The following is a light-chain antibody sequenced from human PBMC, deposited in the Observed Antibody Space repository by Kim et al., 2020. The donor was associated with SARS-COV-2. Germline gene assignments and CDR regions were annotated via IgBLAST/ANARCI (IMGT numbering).Light chain of an antibody. CDR1: QSVSSSY. V-gene: IGKV3-20*01. J-gene: IGKJ2*01. Sequence: EIVLTQSPGTLSLSPGERATLSCRASQSVSSSYLAWYQQKPGQAPRLLIYGASSRATGIPDRFSGSGSGTDFTLTISRLEPEDFAVYYCQQYGSSPKYTFGQGTELEI. CDR3: QQYGSSPKYT. CDR2: GAS.